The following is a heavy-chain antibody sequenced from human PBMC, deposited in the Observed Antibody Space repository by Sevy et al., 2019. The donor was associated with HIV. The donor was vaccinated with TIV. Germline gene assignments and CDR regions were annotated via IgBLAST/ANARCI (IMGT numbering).Heavy chain of an antibody. J-gene: IGHJ3*02. CDR3: ARGLYYYDSSGYSDAFDI. CDR1: GYIFKNYC. CDR2: FYPGNSDV. D-gene: IGHD3-22*01. V-gene: IGHV5-51*01. Sequence: GESLKISCKGSGYIFKNYCIGWVRQVPGKGLEWMGMFYPGNSDVRYSPSFQGHVTISADKSISAAYLQWRSLKASDTAMYFCARGLYYYDSSGYSDAFDIWGQGTMVTVSS.